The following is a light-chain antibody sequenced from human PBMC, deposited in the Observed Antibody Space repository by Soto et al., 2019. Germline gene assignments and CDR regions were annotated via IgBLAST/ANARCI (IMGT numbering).Light chain of an antibody. J-gene: IGKJ1*01. V-gene: IGKV3-20*01. CDR2: GAS. Sequence: EIVLTQSPGTLSLSPGERATLSCRASQIISSRYLAWYQQKLGQAPRLLIYGASNRATGIPDRFSGSGSGTDFTLTISRLEPEDFAVYYCQQYGGSPWTFGQGTKVAIK. CDR3: QQYGGSPWT. CDR1: QIISSRY.